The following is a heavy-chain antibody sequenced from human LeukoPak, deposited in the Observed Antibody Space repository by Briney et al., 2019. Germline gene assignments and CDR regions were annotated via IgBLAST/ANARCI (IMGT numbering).Heavy chain of an antibody. CDR2: ISAYNGNT. CDR3: ARGLPIVSRSYYPFDP. D-gene: IGHD1-26*01. Sequence: ASVKVSCKASGYTFTSYGISWVRQAPGQGLEWMGWISAYNGNTNYAQKLQGRVTMTTDTSTSTAYMELRSLRSDDTAVYYCARGLPIVSRSYYPFDPWGQGTLVTVSS. J-gene: IGHJ5*02. CDR1: GYTFTSYG. V-gene: IGHV1-18*01.